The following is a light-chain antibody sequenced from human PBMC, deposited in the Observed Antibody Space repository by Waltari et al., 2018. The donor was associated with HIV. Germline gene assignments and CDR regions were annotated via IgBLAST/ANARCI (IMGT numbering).Light chain of an antibody. CDR3: ATWDDSLNGHV. J-gene: IGLJ3*02. CDR1: SSNIGSHT. Sequence: QSVLTQPPSASGTPGQRVTISCSGTSSNIGSHTVDWYQPLPGAAPKLLIYSTNQRPAGVPDRVSGSKSGTSASLAISGLQSEDETDYFCATWDDSLNGHVFGGGTKLTV. V-gene: IGLV1-44*01. CDR2: STN.